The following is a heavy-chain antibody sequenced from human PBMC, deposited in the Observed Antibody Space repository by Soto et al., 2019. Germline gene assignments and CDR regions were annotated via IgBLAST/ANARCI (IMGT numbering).Heavy chain of an antibody. Sequence: SETLSLTCTVSGGSISSYYWSWIRQPPGKGLEWIGYISYSGATSYNPSLKSRVTMSVDTSKNQFSLRLSSVTAADTAVYFCARHDHSINHYYYMDVWGQGTTVTVSS. CDR2: ISYSGAT. CDR3: ARHDHSINHYYYMDV. J-gene: IGHJ6*03. D-gene: IGHD4-4*01. V-gene: IGHV4-59*01. CDR1: GGSISSYY.